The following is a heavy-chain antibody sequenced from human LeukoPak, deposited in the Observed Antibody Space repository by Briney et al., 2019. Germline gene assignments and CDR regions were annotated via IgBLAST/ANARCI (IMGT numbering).Heavy chain of an antibody. Sequence: SVKVSCKASGGTFSSHAISWVRQAPRQGLEWVGGIIPIFGTTNYAQKFQGRVTITTDESTSTGYMELRSLRSDDTAVYYCARGDSGYDYGFDNWGQGTLVTVSS. CDR1: GGTFSSHA. D-gene: IGHD5-12*01. CDR2: IIPIFGTT. J-gene: IGHJ4*02. V-gene: IGHV1-69*05. CDR3: ARGDSGYDYGFDN.